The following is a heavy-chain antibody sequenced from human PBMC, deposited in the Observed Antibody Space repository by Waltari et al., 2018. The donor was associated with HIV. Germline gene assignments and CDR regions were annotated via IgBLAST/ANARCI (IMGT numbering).Heavy chain of an antibody. CDR1: GFTFSSSA. CDR2: ISGSGGST. CDR3: AKDIRTYYDSSGPLGY. D-gene: IGHD3-22*01. Sequence: EVQLLESGGGLVQPGGSLRVSCAASGFTFSSSAMSWVRQAPGKGLQWVSCISGSGGSTYYADSVKGRFTISRDNSKNTLYLQMNSLRAEDTAVYYCAKDIRTYYDSSGPLGYWGQGTLVTVSS. V-gene: IGHV3-23*01. J-gene: IGHJ4*02.